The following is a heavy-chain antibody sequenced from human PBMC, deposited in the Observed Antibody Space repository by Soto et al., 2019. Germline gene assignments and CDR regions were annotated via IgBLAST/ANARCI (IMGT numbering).Heavy chain of an antibody. Sequence: SETLSLTCAVYGGSFSGYYWSWIRQPPGKGLEWIGEINHSGSTNYNPSLKSRVTISVDTSKNQFSLKLSSVTAADTAVYYCAIVVPAATNNGFDPGGKGTLVTVSS. D-gene: IGHD2-2*01. J-gene: IGHJ5*02. CDR3: AIVVPAATNNGFDP. CDR1: GGSFSGYY. CDR2: INHSGST. V-gene: IGHV4-34*01.